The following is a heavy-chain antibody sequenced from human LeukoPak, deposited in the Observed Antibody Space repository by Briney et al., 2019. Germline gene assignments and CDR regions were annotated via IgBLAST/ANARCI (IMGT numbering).Heavy chain of an antibody. Sequence: SETLSLTCTVSGYSISSGYYWGWIRQPPGKGLEWIGSIYHSGSTYYNPSLKSRVTISVDTSKNQFSLKLSSVTAADTAVYYCLVGFLFMDYWGQGTLVTVSS. CDR1: GYSISSGYY. D-gene: IGHD3-10*01. V-gene: IGHV4-38-2*02. J-gene: IGHJ4*02. CDR3: LVGFLFMDY. CDR2: IYHSGST.